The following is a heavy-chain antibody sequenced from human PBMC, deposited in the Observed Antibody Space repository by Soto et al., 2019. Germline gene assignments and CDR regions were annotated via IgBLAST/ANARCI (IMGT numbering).Heavy chain of an antibody. CDR3: ARDHRDSSGWYYFDY. CDR1: GFTFTDYG. V-gene: IGHV3-30*03. D-gene: IGHD6-19*01. CDR2: ISYDGSNK. J-gene: IGHJ4*02. Sequence: QVQLAESGGGVVQPGRSLRLSCAASGFTFTDYGMHWVRQAPGKGLEWVAVISYDGSNKYYADSVKGRFTISRDNSKNTLYLQMNSLRAEDTAVYYCARDHRDSSGWYYFDYWGQGTLVTVSS.